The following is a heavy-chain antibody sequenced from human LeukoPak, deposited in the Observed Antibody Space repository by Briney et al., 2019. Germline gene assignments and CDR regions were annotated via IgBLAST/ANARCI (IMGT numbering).Heavy chain of an antibody. CDR3: ARGRREVAVAGTRKVHRYFDL. CDR1: GGSFSGYY. V-gene: IGHV4-34*01. CDR2: INHSGST. Sequence: SETLSLTCAVYGGSFSGYYWSWIRQPPGKGLEWIGEINHSGSTNYNPSLKSRVTISVDTSKNQFSLKLSSVTAADTAVYYCARGRREVAVAGTRKVHRYFDLWGRGTLVTVSS. J-gene: IGHJ2*01. D-gene: IGHD6-19*01.